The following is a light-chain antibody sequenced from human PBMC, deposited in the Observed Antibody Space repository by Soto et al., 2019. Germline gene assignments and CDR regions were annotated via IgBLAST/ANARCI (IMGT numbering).Light chain of an antibody. V-gene: IGLV2-8*01. Sequence: QSVLTQPPSASGSPGQSVTISCTGTNNDIGGYTYVSWYQQLPGKAPKLMIYEVNKRPSGIPDRFSGSKSGNTASLTVSGLQPEDEAEYLCTSYSRSIYYVFATRTKVTV. CDR1: NNDIGGYTY. CDR2: EVN. J-gene: IGLJ1*01. CDR3: TSYSRSIYYV.